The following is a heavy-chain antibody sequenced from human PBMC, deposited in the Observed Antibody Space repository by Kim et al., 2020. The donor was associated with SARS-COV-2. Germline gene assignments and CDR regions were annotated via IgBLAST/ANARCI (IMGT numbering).Heavy chain of an antibody. CDR2: ISYDGSNK. D-gene: IGHD6-13*01. CDR3: ARDGGSSWSGYYYYYGMDV. CDR1: GFTFSSYA. Sequence: GGSLRLSCAASGFTFSSYAMHWVRQAPGKGLEWVAVISYDGSNKYYADSVKGRFTISRDHSKNTLYLQMNSLRAEDTAVYYCARDGGSSWSGYYYYYGMDVWGQGTTVTVSS. V-gene: IGHV3-30-3*01. J-gene: IGHJ6*02.